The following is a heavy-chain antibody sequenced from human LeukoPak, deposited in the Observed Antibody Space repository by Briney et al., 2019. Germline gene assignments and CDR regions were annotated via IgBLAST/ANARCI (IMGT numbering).Heavy chain of an antibody. J-gene: IGHJ4*02. CDR3: ARVMGPLDY. CDR1: GFTFSSYA. V-gene: IGHV3-30*04. CDR2: ISYDGSNK. Sequence: GGSLRLSCAASGFTFSSYAMHWVRQAPGKGLEWVAVISYDGSNKYYADSVKGRFTISRDNTKNTLYLQMNSLRAEDTAVYHCARVMGPLDYWGQGTLVTVSS. D-gene: IGHD2-8*01.